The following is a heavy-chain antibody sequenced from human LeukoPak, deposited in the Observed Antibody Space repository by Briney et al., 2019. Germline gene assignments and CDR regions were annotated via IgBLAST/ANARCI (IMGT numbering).Heavy chain of an antibody. D-gene: IGHD2-2*01. CDR2: ISSSGSTI. J-gene: IGHJ4*02. V-gene: IGHV3-48*03. CDR1: GFTFSSYE. CDR3: AKRGGYCSSASCHFDS. Sequence: GGSLRLSCAASGFTFSSYEMNWVRQAPGKGLEWVSYISSSGSTIYYADSVKGRFTISRDNAKNSLYLQMNSLRAEDTAVYYCAKRGGYCSSASCHFDSWGQGTLVTVSS.